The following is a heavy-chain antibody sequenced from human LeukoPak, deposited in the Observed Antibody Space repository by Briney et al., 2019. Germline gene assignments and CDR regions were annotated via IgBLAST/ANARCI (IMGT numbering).Heavy chain of an antibody. V-gene: IGHV3-30*04. D-gene: IGHD6-19*01. Sequence: GGSLRLSCAASGFIFSNFAMHWVRQAPGKGPEWVAVTSYDGKTIYHADSVKGRFTISRDNSKNTLYLQMSSLRPEDTAVYYCTKGHSSGWYYFDYWGQETLVSVSS. J-gene: IGHJ4*02. CDR3: TKGHSSGWYYFDY. CDR2: TSYDGKTI. CDR1: GFIFSNFA.